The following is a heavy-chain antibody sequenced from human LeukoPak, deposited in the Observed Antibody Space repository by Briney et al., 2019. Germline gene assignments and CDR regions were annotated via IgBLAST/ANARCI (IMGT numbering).Heavy chain of an antibody. CDR2: IYHSGST. V-gene: IGHV4-38-2*02. J-gene: IGHJ4*02. Sequence: PSETLSLTCTVSGYSISSGYYWGWIRQPPGEGLEWIGSIYHSGSTYYNPSLKSRVTISVDTSKNQFSLKLSSVTAADTAVYYCARVLSSGIVVVPAAILDYWGQGTLVTVSS. CDR3: ARVLSSGIVVVPAAILDY. CDR1: GYSISSGYY. D-gene: IGHD2-2*01.